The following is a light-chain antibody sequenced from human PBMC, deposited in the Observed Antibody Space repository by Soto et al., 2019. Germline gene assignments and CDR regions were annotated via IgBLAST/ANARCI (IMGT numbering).Light chain of an antibody. J-gene: IGLJ3*02. CDR3: AAWDDSLTGWV. Sequence: QSVLTQPPSASGTPGQRVTISCSGSSSNIGDNYLYWYQQLPGMAPKLLVYKNNQRPSGVPDRFPGSKSGTSASLAISGLRSEDEAEYYCAAWDDSLTGWVFGGGTKVTVL. CDR2: KNN. CDR1: SSNIGDNY. V-gene: IGLV1-47*01.